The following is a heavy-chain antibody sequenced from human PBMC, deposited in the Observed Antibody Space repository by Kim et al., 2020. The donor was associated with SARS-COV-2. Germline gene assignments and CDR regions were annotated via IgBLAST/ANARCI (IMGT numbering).Heavy chain of an antibody. J-gene: IGHJ6*01. CDR2: IYHSGST. V-gene: IGHV4-38-2*02. Sequence: SETLSLTCIVSGYSISSGYYWGWIRQPPGKGLEWIGIIYHSGSTYYNPSLKSRVTISVDTSKNQFSLKLSSVTAADTAVYYCARGKPSMTTVTTLGMDV. CDR3: ARGKPSMTTVTTLGMDV. D-gene: IGHD4-17*01. CDR1: GYSISSGYY.